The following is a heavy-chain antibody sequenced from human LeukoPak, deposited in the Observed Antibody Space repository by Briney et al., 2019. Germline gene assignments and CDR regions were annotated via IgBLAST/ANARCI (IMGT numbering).Heavy chain of an antibody. V-gene: IGHV3-48*03. CDR2: ISSSGSTI. CDR1: GFTFSSYE. J-gene: IGHJ6*04. CDR3: ARGFYYGLDV. Sequence: GGSLRLSCVASGFTFSSYEMNWVRQAPGKGLEWVSYISSSGSTIYYADSVKGRFTISRDNAKNSLYLQMNSLRAEDTAVYYCARGFYYGLDVWGKGTTVTVSS.